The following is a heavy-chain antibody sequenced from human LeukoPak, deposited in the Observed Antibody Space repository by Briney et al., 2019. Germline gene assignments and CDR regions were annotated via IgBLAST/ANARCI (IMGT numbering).Heavy chain of an antibody. J-gene: IGHJ4*02. V-gene: IGHV3-74*01. Sequence: PGGSLRLSCAASGFTFSSYWMHWVRQAPGKGLVWVSRINSDGSSTSYADSVKGRFTISRDNAKNTLYLQMNSLRAEDTAVYYCARSIAVAGRPFVYWGQGTLVTVSS. CDR2: INSDGSST. CDR3: ARSIAVAGRPFVY. D-gene: IGHD6-19*01. CDR1: GFTFSSYW.